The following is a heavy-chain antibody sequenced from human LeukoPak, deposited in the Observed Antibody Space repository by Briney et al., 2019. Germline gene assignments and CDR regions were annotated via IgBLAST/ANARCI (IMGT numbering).Heavy chain of an antibody. D-gene: IGHD4-23*01. J-gene: IGHJ5*02. V-gene: IGHV3-30*02. Sequence: GGSLRLSCAASGFTFSSYGMHWVRQAPGKGLGWVAFIRYDGSNKYYADSVKGRFTISRDNSKNTLYLQMNSLRAEDTAVYYCAKDRWPDNWFDPWGQGTLVTVSS. CDR1: GFTFSSYG. CDR3: AKDRWPDNWFDP. CDR2: IRYDGSNK.